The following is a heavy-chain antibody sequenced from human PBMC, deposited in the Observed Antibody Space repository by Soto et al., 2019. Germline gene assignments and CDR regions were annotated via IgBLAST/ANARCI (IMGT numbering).Heavy chain of an antibody. V-gene: IGHV1-69*02. J-gene: IGHJ5*02. CDR1: GGTFSSYT. CDR2: IIPILGIA. CDR3: ARNEVTDRWLVINWFDP. Sequence: QVQLVQSGAEVKKPGSSVKVSCKASGGTFSSYTISWVRQAPGQGLEWMGRIIPILGIANYAQKFQGRVTITADKSTSTAYMQRSSLRSEDTAVYYCARNEVTDRWLVINWFDPWGQGTLVTVSS. D-gene: IGHD6-19*01.